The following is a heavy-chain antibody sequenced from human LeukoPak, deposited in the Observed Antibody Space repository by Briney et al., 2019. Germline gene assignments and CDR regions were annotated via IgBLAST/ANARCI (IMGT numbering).Heavy chain of an antibody. CDR1: GYTFTCYG. CDR2: ISAYNGNT. J-gene: IGHJ6*02. D-gene: IGHD6-13*01. V-gene: IGHV1-18*01. CDR3: ARGRAAAAKTYYYGMDV. Sequence: ASVKVSCKASGYTFTCYGISWVRQAPGQGLEWMGWISAYNGNTNYAQKLQGRVTMTTDTSTSTAYMELRSLRSDDTAVYYCARGRAAAAKTYYYGMDVWGQGTTVTVSS.